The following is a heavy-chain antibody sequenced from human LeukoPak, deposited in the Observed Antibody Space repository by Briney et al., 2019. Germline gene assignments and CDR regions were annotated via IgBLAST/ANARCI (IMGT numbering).Heavy chain of an antibody. CDR1: GGSISSGGYY. CDR3: ARVGSGSSSSSWFDP. V-gene: IGHV4-31*03. CDR2: IYYSGST. D-gene: IGHD6-13*01. Sequence: SETLSLTCTVSGGSISSGGYYWSWIRQHPGKGLEWIGYIYYSGSTYYNPSLKSRVTISVDTSKNQFSLKLSSVTAADTAVYCCARVGSGSSSSSWFDPWGQGTLVTVSS. J-gene: IGHJ5*02.